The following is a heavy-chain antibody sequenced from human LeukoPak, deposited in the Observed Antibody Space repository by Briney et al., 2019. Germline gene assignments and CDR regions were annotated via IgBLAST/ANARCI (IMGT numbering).Heavy chain of an antibody. CDR1: GGSISSGDYY. CDR2: IYYSGST. J-gene: IGHJ4*02. Sequence: SETLSLTCSVSGGSISSGDYYWSWIRQPPGKGLEWIGYIYYSGSTYYNPSLKSRVTISVDTSKNQFSLKLSSVTAADTAVYYCARATLKNRSFDYWGQGTLVTVSS. V-gene: IGHV4-30-4*01. CDR3: ARATLKNRSFDY. D-gene: IGHD1-14*01.